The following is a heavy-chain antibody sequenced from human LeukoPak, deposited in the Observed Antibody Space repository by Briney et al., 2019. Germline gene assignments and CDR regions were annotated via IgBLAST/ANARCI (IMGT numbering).Heavy chain of an antibody. CDR2: INHSGST. CDR3: ASGIFYGGIREYYFDY. CDR1: GGSSSGYY. Sequence: SETLSLTCAVYGGSSSGYYWSWIRQPSGKGLEWIGEINHSGSTNYNPSLKSRVTISVDTSKNQFSLKLSSVTAADTAVYYCASGIFYGGIREYYFDYWGQGTLVTVSS. J-gene: IGHJ4*02. D-gene: IGHD4-23*01. V-gene: IGHV4-34*01.